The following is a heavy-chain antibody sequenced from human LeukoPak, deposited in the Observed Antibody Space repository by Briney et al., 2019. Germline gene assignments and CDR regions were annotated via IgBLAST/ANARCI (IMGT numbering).Heavy chain of an antibody. Sequence: SGGSLRLSCAASGFTFSSYAMHWVRQAPGKGLEWVAVISYDGSNKYYADSVKGRFTISRDNSKNTLYLQMNSLRAEDTAVYYCARDLRDFWSGPLDYWGQGTLVTVSS. CDR1: GFTFSSYA. CDR3: ARDLRDFWSGPLDY. CDR2: ISYDGSNK. V-gene: IGHV3-30-3*01. J-gene: IGHJ4*02. D-gene: IGHD3-3*01.